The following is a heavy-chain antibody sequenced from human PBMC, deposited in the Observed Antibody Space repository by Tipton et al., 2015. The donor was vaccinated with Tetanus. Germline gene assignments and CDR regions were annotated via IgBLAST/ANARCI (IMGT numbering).Heavy chain of an antibody. V-gene: IGHV1-18*04. D-gene: IGHD2-15*01. CDR2: ISAYNGNT. Sequence: QLVQSGAEVKKPGASVKVSCKASGYTFTSYGISWVRQAPGQGLEWMGWISAYNGNTNYAQKLQGRVTMTTDTSTSTAYMGLRSRRSDDTAVYDWARDTHCSGGSCYGDDAFDIWGQGTMVTVSS. J-gene: IGHJ3*02. CDR3: ARDTHCSGGSCYGDDAFDI. CDR1: GYTFTSYG.